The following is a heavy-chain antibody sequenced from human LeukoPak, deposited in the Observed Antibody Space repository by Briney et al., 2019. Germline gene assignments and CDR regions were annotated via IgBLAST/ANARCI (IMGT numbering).Heavy chain of an antibody. CDR3: ARALWGVPHFDY. V-gene: IGHV1-2*04. Sequence: ASVKVSCKASGYTFTGYYTHWVPQPPGQGLGWMGWINPNSGGTNYAQKFQGWVTMTRDTSISTAYMELSRLRSDDTAVYYCARALWGVPHFDYWGQGTLVTVSS. CDR1: GYTFTGYY. D-gene: IGHD3-16*01. J-gene: IGHJ4*02. CDR2: INPNSGGT.